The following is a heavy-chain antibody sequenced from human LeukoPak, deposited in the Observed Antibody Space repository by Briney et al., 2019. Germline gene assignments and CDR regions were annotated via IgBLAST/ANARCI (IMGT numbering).Heavy chain of an antibody. CDR3: ARGSIAAAGSDF. D-gene: IGHD6-13*01. V-gene: IGHV1-8*01. J-gene: IGHJ4*02. CDR1: GYTFTSYD. Sequence: ASVKVSCKASGYTFTSYDINWVRQATGQGLEWMGWMNPNSGNTGYAQKFQGRVTMTRNTSISTAYMELSSLRSEDKAVYYCARGSIAAAGSDFWGQGTLVTVSS. CDR2: MNPNSGNT.